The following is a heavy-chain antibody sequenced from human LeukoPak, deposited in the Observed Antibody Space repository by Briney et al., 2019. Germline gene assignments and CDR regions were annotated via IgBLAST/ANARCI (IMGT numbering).Heavy chain of an antibody. CDR1: GGSISSSSYY. Sequence: SETLSLTCTVSGGSISSSSYYWGWIRQPPGKGLEWIGSIYYSGSTYYNPSLKSRVTISVNASKNQFSLKLSSVTAADTAVYYCARDSNPPYDYVWGSYRHGAFDIWGQGTMVTVSS. J-gene: IGHJ3*02. CDR3: ARDSNPPYDYVWGSYRHGAFDI. CDR2: IYYSGST. V-gene: IGHV4-39*07. D-gene: IGHD3-16*02.